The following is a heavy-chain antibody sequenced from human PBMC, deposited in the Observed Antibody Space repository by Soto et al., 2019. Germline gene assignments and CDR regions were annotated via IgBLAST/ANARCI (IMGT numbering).Heavy chain of an antibody. J-gene: IGHJ4*02. Sequence: SETLSLTCTVSGGSISSSSYYWGWIRQPPGKGLEWIGSIYYSGSTYYNPSLKSRVTISVDTSKNQFSLKLSSVTAADTAVYYCARRPLTGGIAAARTFDYWGQGTLVTVSS. D-gene: IGHD6-13*01. CDR1: GGSISSSSYY. V-gene: IGHV4-39*01. CDR2: IYYSGST. CDR3: ARRPLTGGIAAARTFDY.